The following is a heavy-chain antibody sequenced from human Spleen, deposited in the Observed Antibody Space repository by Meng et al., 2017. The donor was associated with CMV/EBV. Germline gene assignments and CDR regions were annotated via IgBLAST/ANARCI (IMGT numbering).Heavy chain of an antibody. CDR3: ARGWGRFDY. Sequence: GGSLRLSCAASGFTFNAFSMNWVRQAPGKGLEWVSSISTTSTYIYYADSVKGRFTISRDNAKNSLYLQMNSLRAEDTAVYYCARGWGRFDYWGQGTLVTVSS. CDR2: ISTTSTYI. J-gene: IGHJ4*02. D-gene: IGHD2-21*02. CDR1: GFTFNAFS. V-gene: IGHV3-21*01.